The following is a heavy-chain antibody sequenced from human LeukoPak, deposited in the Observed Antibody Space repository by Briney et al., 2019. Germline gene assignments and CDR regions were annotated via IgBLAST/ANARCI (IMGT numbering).Heavy chain of an antibody. CDR2: INPSGGST. D-gene: IGHD3-22*01. J-gene: IGHJ4*02. V-gene: IGHV1-46*01. Sequence: ASVKVSCKASGYTFTSYYMHWVRQAPGQGLEWMGIINPSGGSTSYAQKFQGRVTMTRDTSTSTVYMELSSLRVDDTAVYYCARGPDYYYDSSGSFDYWGQGTLVTVSS. CDR1: GYTFTSYY. CDR3: ARGPDYYYDSSGSFDY.